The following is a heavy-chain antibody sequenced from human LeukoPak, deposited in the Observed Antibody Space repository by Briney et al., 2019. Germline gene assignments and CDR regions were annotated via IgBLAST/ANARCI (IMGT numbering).Heavy chain of an antibody. V-gene: IGHV1-2*02. CDR3: ARDPSSVTLYFFEY. CDR2: IDTNNGDT. Sequence: SSVKISFKSSVYTFKVNYIHGLRQAPGQGLEWMGWIDTNNGDTKSSQKFQGGVTMSRDTSISTAYMDLSRLRPDAVVVYYCARDPSSVTLYFFEYWGQGKLVTVSS. J-gene: IGHJ4*02. D-gene: IGHD4-11*01. CDR1: VYTFKVNY.